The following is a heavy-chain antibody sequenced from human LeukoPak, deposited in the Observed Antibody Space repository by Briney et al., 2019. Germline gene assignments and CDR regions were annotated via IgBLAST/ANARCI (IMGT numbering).Heavy chain of an antibody. CDR2: IYYSGST. CDR3: ARAFRGIFGVFEAFDI. Sequence: SETLSLTCSVSGVSISNFYWSWIRQPPGKGLEWLGYIYYSGSTNYNPSLESRVTISLDTSKNQFSLKLSSVTAADMAVYYCARAFRGIFGVFEAFDIWGQGTMVSVSS. J-gene: IGHJ3*02. V-gene: IGHV4-59*08. CDR1: GVSISNFY. D-gene: IGHD3-3*01.